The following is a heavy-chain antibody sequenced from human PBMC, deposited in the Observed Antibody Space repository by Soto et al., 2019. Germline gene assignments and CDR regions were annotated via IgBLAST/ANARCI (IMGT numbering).Heavy chain of an antibody. D-gene: IGHD3-3*01. CDR3: AKIPAPGGVASGAFDI. J-gene: IGHJ3*02. V-gene: IGHV3-23*01. Sequence: PGGSLRLSCAASGFTFSSYAMSWVRQAPGKGLEWVSAISGSGGSTYYADSVKGRFTISRDNSKNTLYLQMNSLRAEDTAVYYCAKIPAPGGVASGAFDIWGQGTMVTVSS. CDR2: ISGSGGST. CDR1: GFTFSSYA.